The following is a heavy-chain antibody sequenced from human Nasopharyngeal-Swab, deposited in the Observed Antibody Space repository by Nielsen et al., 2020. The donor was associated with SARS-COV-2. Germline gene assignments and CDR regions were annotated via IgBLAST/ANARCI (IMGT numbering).Heavy chain of an antibody. CDR1: DGSISSYY. J-gene: IGHJ4*02. CDR2: IYSSGNT. Sequence: SETLSLTCTISDGSISSYYWTWIRQPPGKGLEWIGYIYSSGNTNYNPSLKSRVTISVDTSKNQFSLKLNSVTAADTAVYYCARGPYYDYVWGSYRNPEFDYWGQGTLVTVSS. CDR3: ARGPYYDYVWGSYRNPEFDY. V-gene: IGHV4-59*01. D-gene: IGHD3-16*02.